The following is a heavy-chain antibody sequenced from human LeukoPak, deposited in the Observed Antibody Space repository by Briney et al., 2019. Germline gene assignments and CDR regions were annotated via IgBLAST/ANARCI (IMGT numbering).Heavy chain of an antibody. CDR1: GGTFSSYA. Sequence: GASVKVSCKASGGTFSSYAISWVRQAPGQGLEWMGGIIPIFGTANYAQKFQGRVTITTDESTSTAYMELSSLRSEDTAVYYCASHLRKGDDSSGYIDGHLDYWGQGTLVTVSS. CDR3: ASHLRKGDDSSGYIDGHLDY. J-gene: IGHJ4*02. D-gene: IGHD3-22*01. CDR2: IIPIFGTA. V-gene: IGHV1-69*05.